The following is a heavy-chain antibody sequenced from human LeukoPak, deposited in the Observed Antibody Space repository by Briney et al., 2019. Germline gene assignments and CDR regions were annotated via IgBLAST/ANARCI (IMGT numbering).Heavy chain of an antibody. CDR2: ISWNSGSI. D-gene: IGHD6-13*01. Sequence: PGGSLRLSCAASGFTFDDYAMHWVRQAPGKGLEWVSGISWNSGSIGYADSVKGRFTISRDNAKNSLYLQMNSLRAEDTALYYCAKDIGEQQLGYFDYWGQGTLVTVSS. CDR3: AKDIGEQQLGYFDY. CDR1: GFTFDDYA. J-gene: IGHJ4*02. V-gene: IGHV3-9*01.